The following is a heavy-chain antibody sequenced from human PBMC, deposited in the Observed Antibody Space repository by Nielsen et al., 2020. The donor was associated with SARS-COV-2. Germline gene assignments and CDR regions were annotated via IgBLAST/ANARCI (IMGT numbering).Heavy chain of an antibody. J-gene: IGHJ4*02. Sequence: GESLKISCAASGFTFSSYAMSWVRQAPGKGLEWVSAISGSGGSTYYADSVKGRFTISRDNSKNTLYLQMNSLRAEDTAVYYCAKDSTQLFDYWGQGTLVTVSS. V-gene: IGHV3-23*01. D-gene: IGHD5/OR15-5a*01. CDR1: GFTFSSYA. CDR3: AKDSTQLFDY. CDR2: ISGSGGST.